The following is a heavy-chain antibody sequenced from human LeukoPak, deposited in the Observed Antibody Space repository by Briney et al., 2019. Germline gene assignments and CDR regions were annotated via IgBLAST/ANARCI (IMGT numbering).Heavy chain of an antibody. V-gene: IGHV4-39*07. D-gene: IGHD2-15*01. CDR1: GFTVSSNY. CDR2: IYYSGST. CDR3: ARGLGYCSGGSCPVWFDP. J-gene: IGHJ5*02. Sequence: GSLRLSCAASGFTVSSNYMSWVRQAPGKGLEWIGSIYYSGSTYYNPSLKSRVTISVDTSKNQFSLKLSSVTAADTAVYYCARGLGYCSGGSCPVWFDPWGQGTLVTVSS.